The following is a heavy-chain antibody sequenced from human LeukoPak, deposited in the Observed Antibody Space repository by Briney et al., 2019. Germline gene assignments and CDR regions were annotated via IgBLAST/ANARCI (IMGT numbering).Heavy chain of an antibody. CDR2: TRGSGHTT. D-gene: IGHD4-17*01. J-gene: IGHJ3*02. Sequence: QTGGSLRLSCAASGFTFAKYAITWIRQAPGKGLEWVSSTRGSGHTTYYADSVQGRFTISRDNSKNTLFLQMNSLRAEDTAIYHCAKDPNGDYVGAFDMWGQGTMVTVSS. V-gene: IGHV3-23*01. CDR1: GFTFAKYA. CDR3: AKDPNGDYVGAFDM.